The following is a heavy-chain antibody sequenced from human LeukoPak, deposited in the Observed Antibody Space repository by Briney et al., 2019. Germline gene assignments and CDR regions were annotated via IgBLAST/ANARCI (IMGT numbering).Heavy chain of an antibody. V-gene: IGHV3-7*05. CDR3: ARARIDY. Sequence: GGSLRLSCAASGFTFSNYWMTWVRQAPGKGLEWVAYIKEDGSEKYYVDSVKGRFTISRDNAKNSLYLQMNTLRAEDTAVYYCARARIDYWGQGTLITVSS. J-gene: IGHJ4*02. CDR2: IKEDGSEK. CDR1: GFTFSNYW. D-gene: IGHD1-14*01.